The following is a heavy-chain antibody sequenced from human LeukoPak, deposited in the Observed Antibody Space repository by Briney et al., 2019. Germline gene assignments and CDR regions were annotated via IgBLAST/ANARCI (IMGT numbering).Heavy chain of an antibody. V-gene: IGHV1-2*02. CDR1: GYSFTDYY. D-gene: IGHD4-11*01. Sequence: ASVKVSCKASGYSFTDYYIHWVRLAPGQGLEWMGWIHPNSGGTNYAQKFQGRVTMTRDTSISTAYMELSRLTSDDTAVYYCARDAIVRDYSNSDYWGQGTLVTVSS. J-gene: IGHJ4*02. CDR2: IHPNSGGT. CDR3: ARDAIVRDYSNSDY.